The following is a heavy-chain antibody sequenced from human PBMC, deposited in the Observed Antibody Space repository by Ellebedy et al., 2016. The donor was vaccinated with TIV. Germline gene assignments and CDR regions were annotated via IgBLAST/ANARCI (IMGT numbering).Heavy chain of an antibody. J-gene: IGHJ4*02. D-gene: IGHD3-10*01. CDR1: GFTFDDYA. CDR3: AKDGITHLDY. Sequence: GGSLRLXCAASGFTFDDYAMHWVRQAPGKGLEWVSLISWDGGSTYYADSVKGRFTISRDNSKNSLYLQMNSLRAEDTALYYCAKDGITHLDYWGQGTLVTVSS. CDR2: ISWDGGST. V-gene: IGHV3-43D*03.